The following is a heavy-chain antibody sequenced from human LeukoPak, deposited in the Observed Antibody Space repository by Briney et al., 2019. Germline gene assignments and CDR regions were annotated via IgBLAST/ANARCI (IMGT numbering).Heavy chain of an antibody. CDR1: GGSISSYY. Sequence: SGTLSLTCAVSGGSISSYYWTWIRQPPGKGLEWIGYIYYSGSTNYNPSLKSRVTISVDTSKNQFSLKLSSVTAADTAVYYCARTTVTVDYYGMDVWGQGTTVTVSS. CDR2: IYYSGST. D-gene: IGHD4-17*01. CDR3: ARTTVTVDYYGMDV. J-gene: IGHJ6*02. V-gene: IGHV4-59*01.